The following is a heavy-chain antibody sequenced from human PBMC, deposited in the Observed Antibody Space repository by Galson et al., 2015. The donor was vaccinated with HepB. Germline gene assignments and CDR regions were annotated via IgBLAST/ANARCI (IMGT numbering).Heavy chain of an antibody. CDR1: GYSISSGYY. D-gene: IGHD6-13*01. V-gene: IGHV4-38-2*02. CDR2: IYHSGST. Sequence: SETLSLTCTVSGYSISSGYYWGWIRQPPGKGLEWIGSIYHSGSTYYNPSLKSRVTISVDTSKNQFSLKLSSVTAADTAVYYCAINGEYSSSWYYSWVYFDYWGQGTLVTVSS. CDR3: AINGEYSSSWYYSWVYFDY. J-gene: IGHJ4*02.